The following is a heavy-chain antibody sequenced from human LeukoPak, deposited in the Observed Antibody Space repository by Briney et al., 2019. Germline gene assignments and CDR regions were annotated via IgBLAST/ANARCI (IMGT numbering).Heavy chain of an antibody. CDR3: ARDKWEPRYAFDI. D-gene: IGHD1-26*01. V-gene: IGHV4-4*07. J-gene: IGHJ3*02. Sequence: SETLSLTCTVSGGSISSYYWSWIRQPAGRGLEWIGRIYTSGSTNYNPSLKSRVTISVDKSKTQFSLKLSSVTAADTAVYYCARDKWEPRYAFDIWGQGTMVTVSS. CDR1: GGSISSYY. CDR2: IYTSGST.